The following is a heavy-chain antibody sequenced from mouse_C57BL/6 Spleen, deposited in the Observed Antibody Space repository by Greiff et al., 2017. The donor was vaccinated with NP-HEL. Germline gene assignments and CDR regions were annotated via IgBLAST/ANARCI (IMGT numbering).Heavy chain of an antibody. D-gene: IGHD2-5*01. Sequence: EVQLQQSGPELVKPGASVKMSCKASGYTFTDYNMHWVKQSHGKSLEWIGYINPNNGGTSYNQKFKGKATLTVNKSSSTAYMELRSLTSEDSAVYYCATSYYSNRVGNWGQGTTLTVSS. CDR2: INPNNGGT. CDR1: GYTFTDYN. J-gene: IGHJ2*01. V-gene: IGHV1-22*01. CDR3: ATSYYSNRVGN.